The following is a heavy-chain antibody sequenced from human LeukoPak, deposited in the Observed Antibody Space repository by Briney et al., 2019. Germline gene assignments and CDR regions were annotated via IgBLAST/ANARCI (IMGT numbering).Heavy chain of an antibody. CDR1: GGTFSSYA. CDR2: ISAYNGNT. D-gene: IGHD1-26*01. J-gene: IGHJ4*02. V-gene: IGHV1-18*01. Sequence: ASVKVSCKASGGTFSSYAISWVRQAPGQGLEWMGWISAYNGNTNYAQKLQGRVTMTTDTSTSTAYMELRSLRSDDTAVYYCARSRPGRFAGGTQLDYWGQGTLVTVSS. CDR3: ARSRPGRFAGGTQLDY.